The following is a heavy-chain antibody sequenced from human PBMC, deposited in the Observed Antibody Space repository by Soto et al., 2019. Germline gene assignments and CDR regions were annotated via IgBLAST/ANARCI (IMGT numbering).Heavy chain of an antibody. CDR3: ARDYNFWSGYYYYGMDV. Sequence: ASVKVSCKASGYTFTGYYMHWVRQAPGQGLEWMGWINPNSGGTNYAQKFQGRVTMTRDTSISTAYMELSRLRSDDTAVYYCARDYNFWSGYYYYGMDVWGQGTTATVSS. CDR2: INPNSGGT. V-gene: IGHV1-2*02. J-gene: IGHJ6*02. CDR1: GYTFTGYY. D-gene: IGHD3-3*01.